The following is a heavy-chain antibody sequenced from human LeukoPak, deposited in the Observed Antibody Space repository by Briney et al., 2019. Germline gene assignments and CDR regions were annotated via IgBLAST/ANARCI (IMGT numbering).Heavy chain of an antibody. V-gene: IGHV4-39*01. CDR1: GGSISSSSYY. Sequence: SETLSLTCTVSGGSISSSSYYWGWIRQPPGKGLEWIGSIYYSGSTYYNPSLKSRVTLSVDTSKNQFSLKLSSVTAADTAVYYCARHRIYDSSGYPFDYWGQGTLVTVSS. CDR3: ARHRIYDSSGYPFDY. D-gene: IGHD3-22*01. CDR2: IYYSGST. J-gene: IGHJ4*02.